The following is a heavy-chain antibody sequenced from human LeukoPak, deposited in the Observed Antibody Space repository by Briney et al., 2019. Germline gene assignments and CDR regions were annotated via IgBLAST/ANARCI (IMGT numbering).Heavy chain of an antibody. V-gene: IGHV3-11*06. D-gene: IGHD6-19*01. CDR3: ARDPLGQWLVQSYYFDY. Sequence: SGGSLRLSCAASGFTFSDHYMSWIRQAPGKGLEWVSYISSSSSYTNYADSVKGRFTISRDNAKNSLYLQMNSLRAEDTAVYCCARDPLGQWLVQSYYFDYWGQGTLVTVSS. CDR1: GFTFSDHY. CDR2: ISSSSSYT. J-gene: IGHJ4*02.